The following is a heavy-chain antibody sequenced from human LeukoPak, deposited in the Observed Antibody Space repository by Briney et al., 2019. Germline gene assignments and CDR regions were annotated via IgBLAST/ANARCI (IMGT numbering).Heavy chain of an antibody. CDR1: GFIFSSYG. CDR2: IKQDGSEK. CDR3: ARRYFDY. J-gene: IGHJ4*02. V-gene: IGHV3-7*01. Sequence: PGRSLRLSCAASGFIFSSYGMHWVRQAPGKGLEWVANIKQDGSEKYYVDSVKGRFTISRDNAKNSLYLQMNSLRAEDTAVYYCARRYFDYWGQGTLVTVSS.